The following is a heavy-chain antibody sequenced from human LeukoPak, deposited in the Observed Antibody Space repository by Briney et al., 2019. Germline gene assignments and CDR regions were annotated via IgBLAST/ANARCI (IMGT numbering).Heavy chain of an antibody. CDR3: ASHNRITIFGVAQGWDYYYMDV. CDR2: IIPIFGTA. V-gene: IGHV1-69*05. D-gene: IGHD3-3*01. CDR1: GGTFSSYA. Sequence: ASVKVSCKASGGTFSSYAISWVRQAPGQGLEWMGGIIPIFGTANYAQKFQGRVTITTDESTSTAYMELSSLRSEDTAVYYCASHNRITIFGVAQGWDYYYMDVWGKGTTVTVSS. J-gene: IGHJ6*03.